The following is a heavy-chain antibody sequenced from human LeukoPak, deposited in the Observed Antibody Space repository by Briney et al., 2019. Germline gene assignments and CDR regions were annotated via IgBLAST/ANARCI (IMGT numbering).Heavy chain of an antibody. CDR1: GFTFSSYG. Sequence: GGSLRLSYAASGFTFSSYGMHWVRQAPGKGLEWVAFIRYDGSNKYYADSVKGRFTISRDNSKNTLYLQMNSLRAEDTAVYYCAKDHDYGGNPYYFDYWGQGTLVTVSS. J-gene: IGHJ4*02. CDR2: IRYDGSNK. D-gene: IGHD4-23*01. V-gene: IGHV3-30*02. CDR3: AKDHDYGGNPYYFDY.